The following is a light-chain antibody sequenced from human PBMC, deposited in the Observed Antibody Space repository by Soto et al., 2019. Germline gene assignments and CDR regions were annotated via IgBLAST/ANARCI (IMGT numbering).Light chain of an antibody. Sequence: IKMTQSPSTLSASAGDRGTLSCRASQGISSALAWYRQKPGKAPNLLIYDASNLEGGVPSRFSGSGSGTEFTLTISSLQPEDFATYYCQQASSLPPTLGQGPRLEI. V-gene: IGKV1-13*02. J-gene: IGKJ5*01. CDR3: QQASSLPPT. CDR2: DAS. CDR1: QGISSA.